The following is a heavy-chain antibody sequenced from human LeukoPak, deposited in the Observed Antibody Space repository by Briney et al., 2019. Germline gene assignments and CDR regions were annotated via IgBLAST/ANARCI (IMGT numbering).Heavy chain of an antibody. V-gene: IGHV1-2*02. CDR2: IRPNSGGT. D-gene: IGHD2-2*01. J-gene: IGHJ5*02. Sequence: GASVKVSCKASGYTFTGYYMHWVRQAPGQGLEWMGWIRPNSGGTNYAQKFQGRVSMTRDTSVSTAYMELSRLRSDDTAVYYCARGGTSRTTANWFDPWGQGTLVTVSS. CDR3: ARGGTSRTTANWFDP. CDR1: GYTFTGYY.